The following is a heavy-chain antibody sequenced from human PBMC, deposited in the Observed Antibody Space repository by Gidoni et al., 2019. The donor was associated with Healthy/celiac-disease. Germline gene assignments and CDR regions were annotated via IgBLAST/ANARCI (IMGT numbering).Heavy chain of an antibody. CDR3: ARARGGRTDY. CDR2: INHSGST. CDR1: GGSFSGYY. Sequence: QVQLQQWGAGLLKPSETLSLTCAVYGGSFSGYYWSWIRQPPGKGLEWIGEINHSGSTNYNPSLKSRVTISVDTSKNQFSLKLSSVTAADTAVYYCARARGGRTDYWGQGTLVTVSS. J-gene: IGHJ4*02. V-gene: IGHV4-34*01. D-gene: IGHD2-15*01.